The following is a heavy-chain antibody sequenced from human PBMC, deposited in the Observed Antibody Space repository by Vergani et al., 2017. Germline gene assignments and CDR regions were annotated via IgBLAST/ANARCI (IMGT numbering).Heavy chain of an antibody. CDR2: IYHSGST. D-gene: IGHD5-24*01. V-gene: IGHV4-30-2*01. Sequence: QLQLQESGSGLVKPSQTLCLTCAVSGGSISSGGYSWRWIRQPPGKGLEWIGYIYHSGSTYYNPSLKSRVTISVDRSKNQFSLKLSSVTAADTAVYYCARGVDGYNPFDYWGQGTLVTVSS. CDR1: GGSISSGGYS. CDR3: ARGVDGYNPFDY. J-gene: IGHJ4*02.